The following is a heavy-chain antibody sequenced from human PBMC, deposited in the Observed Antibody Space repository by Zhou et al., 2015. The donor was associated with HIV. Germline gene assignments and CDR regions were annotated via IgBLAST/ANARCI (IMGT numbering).Heavy chain of an antibody. Sequence: EAHLVESGGGLVQIGRSLRLSCVVSGFKFDDFGMHWVRQGPGKGLEWISGISWSGDTSAYGDSVRGRFIISRDSANSSLYLQMNSLRHEDTGHYYCARFGGVGSYWRKYSYVGFDLWGPGTTV. J-gene: IGHJ6*02. CDR1: GFKFDDFG. CDR2: ISWSGDTS. CDR3: ARFGGVGSYWRKYSYVGFDL. D-gene: IGHD2-8*02. V-gene: IGHV3-9*01.